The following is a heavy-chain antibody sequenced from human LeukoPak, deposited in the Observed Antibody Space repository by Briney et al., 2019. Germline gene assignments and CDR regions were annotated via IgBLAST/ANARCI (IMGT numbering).Heavy chain of an antibody. CDR1: GGSFSGYY. CDR3: ARRGYSYGYRFYFDY. J-gene: IGHJ4*02. V-gene: IGHV4-34*01. CDR2: INHSGST. Sequence: PSETLSLTCAVYGGSFSGYYWSWIRQPPGKGLEWIGEINHSGSTNYNPSLKSRVTISVDTSKNQFSLKLSSVTAADTAVYYCARRGYSYGYRFYFDYWGQGTLVTVSS. D-gene: IGHD5-18*01.